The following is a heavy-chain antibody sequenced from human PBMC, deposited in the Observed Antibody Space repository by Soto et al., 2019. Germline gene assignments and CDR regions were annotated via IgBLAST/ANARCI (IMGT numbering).Heavy chain of an antibody. D-gene: IGHD3-10*01. CDR2: IIPIFGTA. V-gene: IGHV1-69*13. CDR1: GGTFSSYA. J-gene: IGHJ6*02. Sequence: ASVKVSCKASGGTFSSYAISWVRQAPGQGLEWMGGIIPIFGTANYAQKFQGRVTITADESTSTAYMELSSLRSEDTAVYYCARDMTMVRSMDVWGQGXTVTVYS. CDR3: ARDMTMVRSMDV.